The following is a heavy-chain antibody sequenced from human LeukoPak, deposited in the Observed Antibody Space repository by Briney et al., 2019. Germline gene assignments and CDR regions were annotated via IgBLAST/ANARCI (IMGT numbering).Heavy chain of an antibody. CDR3: ARDRYITVAEFAY. Sequence: SETLSLTCTVSGGSISSTDYYWSWIRQPPGKGLEWIGYIYYTGRTSYNPSLRSRVIISIDTSKNQFSLKLTSVTAADTAMYYCARDRYITVAEFAYWGQGTLVTVSS. CDR2: IYYTGRT. CDR1: GGSISSTDYY. J-gene: IGHJ4*02. D-gene: IGHD1-20*01. V-gene: IGHV4-30-4*01.